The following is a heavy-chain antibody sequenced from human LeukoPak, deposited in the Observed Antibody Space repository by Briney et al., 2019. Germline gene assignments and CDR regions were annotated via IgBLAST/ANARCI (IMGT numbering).Heavy chain of an antibody. CDR2: MNPNSGNT. Sequence: ASVKVSCKASGYTFTSYDINWVRQATGQGLEWMGWMNPNSGNTGYAQKFQGRVTITRNTSISTAYMELSSLRSEDTAVYYCAGTMYSSSWYGLRDAVHYFDYWGQGTLVTVSS. V-gene: IGHV1-8*03. D-gene: IGHD6-13*01. J-gene: IGHJ4*02. CDR3: AGTMYSSSWYGLRDAVHYFDY. CDR1: GYTFTSYD.